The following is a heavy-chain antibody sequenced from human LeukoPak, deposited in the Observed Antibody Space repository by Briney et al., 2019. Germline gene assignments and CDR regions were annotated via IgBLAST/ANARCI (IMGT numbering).Heavy chain of an antibody. D-gene: IGHD6-13*01. J-gene: IGHJ4*02. CDR3: ARESSSSWSNFDY. CDR1: GGTFSSYA. V-gene: IGHV1-69*04. Sequence: ASVKVSCKASGGTFSSYAISWVRQAPGQGLEWMGRIIPILGIANYAQKFQGRVTITADKSTSTAYMELSSLRSEDTAAYYCARESSSSWSNFDYWGQGTLVTVSS. CDR2: IIPILGIA.